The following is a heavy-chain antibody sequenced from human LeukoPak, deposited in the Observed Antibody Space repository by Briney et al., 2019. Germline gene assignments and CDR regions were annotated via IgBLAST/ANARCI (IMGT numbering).Heavy chain of an antibody. CDR2: INPNSGGT. D-gene: IGHD1-26*01. CDR3: ARDRSSGSYYYYYYYYMDV. Sequence: ASVKVSCKASGYTFTGYYMHWVRQAPGQGLEWMGWINPNSGGTNYAQKFQGRVTMTRDTSISTAYMELSRLRSDDTAVYYCARDRSSGSYYYYYYYYMDVWGKGTTVTVSS. J-gene: IGHJ6*03. V-gene: IGHV1-2*02. CDR1: GYTFTGYY.